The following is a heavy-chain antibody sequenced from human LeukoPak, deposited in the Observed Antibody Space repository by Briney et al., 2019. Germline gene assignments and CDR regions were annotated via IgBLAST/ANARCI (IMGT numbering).Heavy chain of an antibody. D-gene: IGHD1-1*01. J-gene: IGHJ3*02. V-gene: IGHV4-59*01. Sequence: SETLSLTCTVSGGSISSYYWSWIRQPPGKGLEWIGYIYYSGSTNYNPSLKSRVTISVDTSKNQFSLKLSSVTAADTAVYYCARADHWSFDAFDIWGQGTMVTVSS. CDR3: ARADHWSFDAFDI. CDR2: IYYSGST. CDR1: GGSISSYY.